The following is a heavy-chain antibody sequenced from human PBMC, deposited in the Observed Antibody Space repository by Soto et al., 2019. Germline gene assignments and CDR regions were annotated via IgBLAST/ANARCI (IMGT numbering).Heavy chain of an antibody. D-gene: IGHD2-2*01. CDR3: AKDRDIVVVPRYYFDY. J-gene: IGHJ4*02. V-gene: IGHV3-23*01. Sequence: GGSLRLSCAASGFTFSSYAMSWVRQAPGKGLEWVSAISGSGGSTYYADSVKGRFTISRDNSKNTLYLQMNSLRAEDTAVYYCAKDRDIVVVPRYYFDYWGQGTLVTVSS. CDR1: GFTFSSYA. CDR2: ISGSGGST.